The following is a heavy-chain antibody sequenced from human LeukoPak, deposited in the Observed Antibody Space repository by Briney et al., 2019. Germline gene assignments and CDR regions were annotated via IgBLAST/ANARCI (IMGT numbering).Heavy chain of an antibody. CDR2: IYTSGST. J-gene: IGHJ4*02. V-gene: IGHV4-4*07. Sequence: PSETLSLTCTVSGGSISSYYWSWIRQPAGKGLEWSGRIYTSGSTNYNPSLKSRVTMSVDTSKNQFSLKLSSVTAADTAVYYCARSAYDSSGPNKFDYWGQGTLVTVSS. CDR1: GGSISSYY. D-gene: IGHD3-22*01. CDR3: ARSAYDSSGPNKFDY.